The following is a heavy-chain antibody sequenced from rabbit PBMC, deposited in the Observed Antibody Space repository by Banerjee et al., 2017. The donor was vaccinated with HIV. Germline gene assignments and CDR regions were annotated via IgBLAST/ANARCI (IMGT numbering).Heavy chain of an antibody. J-gene: IGHJ4*01. CDR2: IDAGSSGGT. Sequence: QEQLVESGGGLVQPEGSLTLTCTASGFSFSSSYWICWVRQAPGKGLEWIACIDAGSSGGTAYASWAKGRFTISKTSSTTVTLQMTSLTAADTATYFCARDKAYDGRGYDFNLRGPGTLVTVS. V-gene: IGHV1S45*01. CDR3: ARDKAYDGRGYDFNL. D-gene: IGHD1-1*01. CDR1: GFSFSSSYW.